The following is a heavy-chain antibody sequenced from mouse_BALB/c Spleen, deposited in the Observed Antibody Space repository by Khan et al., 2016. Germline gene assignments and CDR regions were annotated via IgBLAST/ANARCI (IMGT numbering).Heavy chain of an antibody. Sequence: EVELVESPGGLVQPGGSGEVSLGGSGCECSSYGMSWVRPTPDKRLELVATINSNGDSTYYPDRVKGRFTISRDNAKNTLYLQMSSLKSEDTAMYYCARMARTINWGQGTTLTVSS. CDR2: INSNGDST. CDR3: ARMARTIN. CDR1: GCECSSYG. V-gene: IGHV5-6-3*01. J-gene: IGHJ2*01.